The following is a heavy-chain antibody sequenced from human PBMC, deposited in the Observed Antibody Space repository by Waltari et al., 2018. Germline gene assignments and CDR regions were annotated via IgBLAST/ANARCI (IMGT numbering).Heavy chain of an antibody. CDR3: ARAGLLGAFDV. D-gene: IGHD2-15*01. V-gene: IGHV3-74*03. J-gene: IGHJ3*01. Sequence: EVQLVESGGGLVQPGGSLRLSCAASGVTLSRSWIHWVRHSPGKGLMWVSRINKEGSSTVDADSVKGRFTISRDDAKNTVSLQMNNLGAEDTALYYCARAGLLGAFDVWGQGTMVTVSS. CDR1: GVTLSRSW. CDR2: INKEGSST.